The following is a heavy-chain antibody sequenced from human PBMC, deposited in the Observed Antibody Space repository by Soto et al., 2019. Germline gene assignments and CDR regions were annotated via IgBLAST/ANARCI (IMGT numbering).Heavy chain of an antibody. J-gene: IGHJ4*02. CDR2: ISYDGNNE. CDR3: AKGGMTPIMWAAEY. Sequence: QVQLVESGGGVVQPGTSLRLSCAASGFTFSSYVMHWVRQAPGKGLEWVAVISYDGNNEYYADSVKGRFTISRDNSKNTLYLQMNSLRAEDTAVYYCAKGGMTPIMWAAEYWGQGTLVTVSS. D-gene: IGHD4-4*01. V-gene: IGHV3-30*18. CDR1: GFTFSSYV.